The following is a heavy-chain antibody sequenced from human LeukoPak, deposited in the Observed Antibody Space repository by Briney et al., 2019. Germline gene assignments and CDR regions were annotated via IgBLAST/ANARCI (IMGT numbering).Heavy chain of an antibody. CDR1: GYSFTSYW. D-gene: IGHD6-6*01. Sequence: GESLKLSCKGSGYSFTSYWIGWVRQMPGKGMEWMGIIYPGDSDTRYSPSFQGQVTISADKSISTAYLQWSSLRASDSAMFYCARLASSSSRSVDYWGQGTLVTVSS. J-gene: IGHJ4*02. CDR3: ARLASSSSRSVDY. CDR2: IYPGDSDT. V-gene: IGHV5-51*01.